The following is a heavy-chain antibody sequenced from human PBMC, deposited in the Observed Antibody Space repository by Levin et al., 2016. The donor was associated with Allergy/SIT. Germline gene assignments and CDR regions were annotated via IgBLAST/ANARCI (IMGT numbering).Heavy chain of an antibody. CDR1: GFTFSSYG. V-gene: IGHV3-30*18. CDR3: AKDLSYCSGGSCYPTYYYYGMDV. J-gene: IGHJ6*02. D-gene: IGHD2-15*01. CDR2: ISYDGSNK. Sequence: GGSLRLSCAASGFTFSSYGMHWVRQAPGKGLEWVAVISYDGSNKYYADSVKGRFTISRDNSKNTLYLQMNSLRAEDTAVYYCAKDLSYCSGGSCYPTYYYYGMDVWGQGTTVTVSS.